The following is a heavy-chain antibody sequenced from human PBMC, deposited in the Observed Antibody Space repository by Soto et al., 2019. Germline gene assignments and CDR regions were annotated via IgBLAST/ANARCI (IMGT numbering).Heavy chain of an antibody. V-gene: IGHV3-23*01. CDR3: AKGHPQWNVDAPLLDY. CDR2: LGGSGVLT. D-gene: IGHD1-1*01. Sequence: EVQLLESGGGLVQPGGSLRLSCEASGFTFSSFAMSWVRQGPGKGLEWVSALGGSGVLTYYADSVQGRFIISRDNSKNTLYLQLRSLRPEDTALYYCAKGHPQWNVDAPLLDYWGQGTLVTVSS. CDR1: GFTFSSFA. J-gene: IGHJ4*02.